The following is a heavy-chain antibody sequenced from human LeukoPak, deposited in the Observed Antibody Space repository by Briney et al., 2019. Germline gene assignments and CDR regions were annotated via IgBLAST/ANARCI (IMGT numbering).Heavy chain of an antibody. CDR1: GGTFSSYA. CDR2: INPNSGGT. V-gene: IGHV1-2*02. Sequence: GASVKVSCKASGGTFSSYAISWVRQAPGQGLEWMGWINPNSGGTNYAQKFQGRVTMTRDTSISTAYMELSRLRSDDTAVYYCHLAAAGTDYYYYYMDVWGKGTTVTVSS. J-gene: IGHJ6*03. CDR3: HLAAAGTDYYYYYMDV. D-gene: IGHD6-13*01.